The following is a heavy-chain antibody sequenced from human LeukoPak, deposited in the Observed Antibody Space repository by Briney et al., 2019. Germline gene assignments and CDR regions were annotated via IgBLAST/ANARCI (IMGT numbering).Heavy chain of an antibody. CDR3: ARHGSSTSPRFYYYYMDV. V-gene: IGHV5-51*01. D-gene: IGHD2-2*01. CDR2: VYPGDSDT. J-gene: IGHJ6*03. CDR1: GYRFTTYW. Sequence: GESLKISCQGSGYRFTTYWIVWVRQMPGKGLEWMGIVYPGDSDTRYSPSFEGQVTISADKAISTAYLQWNSLKASVNAIYYCARHGSSTSPRFYYYYMDVWGKGTTVTVSS.